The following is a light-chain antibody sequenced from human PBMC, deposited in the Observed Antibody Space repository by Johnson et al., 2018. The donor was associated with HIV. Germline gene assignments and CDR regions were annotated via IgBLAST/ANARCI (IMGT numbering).Light chain of an antibody. CDR1: SSNIGNSY. CDR2: ENN. CDR3: GTWDSSLSASYV. Sequence: QSVLTQPPSVSAAPGQKVTISCSGSSSNIGNSYVSWYQQLPGTAPKLLIYENNKRPSGIPDRFSGSKSGTSATLGITGLQTGDEADYYCGTWDSSLSASYVFVTGTKVTVL. J-gene: IGLJ1*01. V-gene: IGLV1-51*02.